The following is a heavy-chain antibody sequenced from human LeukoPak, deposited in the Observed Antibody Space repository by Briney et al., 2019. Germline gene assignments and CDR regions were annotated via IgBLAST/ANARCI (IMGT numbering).Heavy chain of an antibody. CDR2: IIPIFGTA. Sequence: SVRVSCKASGGTFSSYAISWVRQAPGQGLEWMGGIIPIFGTANYAQKFQGRVTITADKSTSAAYMELSSLRSEDTAVYYCARVPYSSSWYFFQHWGQGTLVTVSS. CDR1: GGTFSSYA. CDR3: ARVPYSSSWYFFQH. D-gene: IGHD6-13*01. V-gene: IGHV1-69*06. J-gene: IGHJ1*01.